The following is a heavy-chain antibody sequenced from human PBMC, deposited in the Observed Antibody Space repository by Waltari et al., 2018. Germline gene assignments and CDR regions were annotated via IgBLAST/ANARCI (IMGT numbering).Heavy chain of an antibody. CDR1: GGSISSYY. D-gene: IGHD3-16*01. Sequence: QVQLQESGPGLVKPSETLSLTCTVSGGSISSYYWSWIRQPPGKGLEWIGYIYYSGSTNYNPSLKSRVTISVDTSKNQFSLKLSSVTAADTAVYYCARGYPFGSLHGGKFDYWGQGTLVTVSS. J-gene: IGHJ4*02. CDR2: IYYSGST. CDR3: ARGYPFGSLHGGKFDY. V-gene: IGHV4-59*01.